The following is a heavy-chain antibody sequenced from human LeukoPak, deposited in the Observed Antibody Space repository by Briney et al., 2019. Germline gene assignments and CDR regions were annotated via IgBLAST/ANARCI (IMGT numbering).Heavy chain of an antibody. Sequence: GGSLRLSCAASGFTFSSYEMNWVRQAPGKGLEWVSYISSSGSTIYYADSVKGRFTISRDNSKNTLYLQMNSLRAEDTAVYYCTKVEWVTLGWLQSDYWGQGTLVTVSS. CDR3: TKVEWVTLGWLQSDY. D-gene: IGHD5-24*01. CDR2: ISSSGSTI. CDR1: GFTFSSYE. J-gene: IGHJ4*02. V-gene: IGHV3-48*03.